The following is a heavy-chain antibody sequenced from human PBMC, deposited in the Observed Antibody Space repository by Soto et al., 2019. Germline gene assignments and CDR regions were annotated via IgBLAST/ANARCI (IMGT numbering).Heavy chain of an antibody. CDR1: GFTFSSYS. D-gene: IGHD1-26*01. CDR2: ISSSSSTI. CDR3: ATESGYSQWELLGIFDY. V-gene: IGHV3-48*02. Sequence: EVQLVESGGGLVQPGGSLRLSCAASGFTFSSYSMNWVRQAPGKGLEWVSYISSSSSTIYYADSVKGRFTISRDNAKNSLYLQMNSLRDEDTAVYYCATESGYSQWELLGIFDYWGQGTLVTVSS. J-gene: IGHJ4*02.